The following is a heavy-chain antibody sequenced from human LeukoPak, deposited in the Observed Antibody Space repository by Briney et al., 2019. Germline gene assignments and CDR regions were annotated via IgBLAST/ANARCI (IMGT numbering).Heavy chain of an antibody. CDR2: ISHSGST. Sequence: SETLSLTCAVYGGSFSGYYWSWIRQPPGKGLEWIGEISHSGSTNYNPSLKSRVTISVDTSKNQFSLKLSSVTAADTAVYYCARGRYYYGSGSYYPLFDYWGQGTLVTVSS. CDR3: ARGRYYYGSGSYYPLFDY. J-gene: IGHJ4*02. V-gene: IGHV4-34*01. CDR1: GGSFSGYY. D-gene: IGHD3-10*01.